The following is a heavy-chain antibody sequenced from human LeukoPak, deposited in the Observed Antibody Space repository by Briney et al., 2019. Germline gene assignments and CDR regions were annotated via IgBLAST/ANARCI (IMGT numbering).Heavy chain of an antibody. D-gene: IGHD3-3*01. CDR1: GYTFTGYY. Sequence: AASVKVSCEASGYTFTGYYMHWVRQAPGQGLEWMGWINPNSGGTNYAQKFQGRVTMTRDTSISTAYMELSRLRSDDTAVYYCAREDAGAYYDFWSGYYWSWFDPWGQGTLVTVSS. V-gene: IGHV1-2*02. J-gene: IGHJ5*02. CDR3: AREDAGAYYDFWSGYYWSWFDP. CDR2: INPNSGGT.